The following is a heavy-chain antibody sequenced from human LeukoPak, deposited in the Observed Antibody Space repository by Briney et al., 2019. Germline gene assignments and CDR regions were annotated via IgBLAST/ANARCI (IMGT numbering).Heavy chain of an antibody. D-gene: IGHD2-15*01. CDR2: IKQDGSEK. CDR3: ARDPRACSRNSCYSS. V-gene: IGHV3-7*01. Sequence: PGGSLRLSCAASGFTFSSYWMSWVRQAPGKGLEWVANIKQDGSEKYYVDSVKGRFTISRDNAENSLYLQMNSLRAEDTAIYYCARDPRACSRNSCYSSWGRGTLVTVSS. J-gene: IGHJ4*02. CDR1: GFTFSSYW.